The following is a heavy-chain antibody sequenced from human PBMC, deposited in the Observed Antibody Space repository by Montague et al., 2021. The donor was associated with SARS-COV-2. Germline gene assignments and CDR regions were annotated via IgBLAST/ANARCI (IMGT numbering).Heavy chain of an antibody. CDR1: DGSFSNFY. Sequence: SETLSLTCAVFDGSFSNFYWSWIRQPPGKGLEWIGYIYYSGSTNYNPSLKSRVTISVDTSKNQFSLKLSSVTAADTAVYYCVRVFPRWLQFDPYFDYWGQGTLVTVSS. V-gene: IGHV4-59*01. J-gene: IGHJ4*02. CDR2: IYYSGST. D-gene: IGHD5-24*01. CDR3: VRVFPRWLQFDPYFDY.